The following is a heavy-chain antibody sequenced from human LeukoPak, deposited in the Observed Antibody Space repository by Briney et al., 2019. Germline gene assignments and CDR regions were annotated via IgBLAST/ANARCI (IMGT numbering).Heavy chain of an antibody. V-gene: IGHV1-69*13. CDR2: IIPIFGTA. D-gene: IGHD2-15*01. J-gene: IGHJ6*04. CDR1: GGTVSSYA. Sequence: SVKVSCKASGGTVSSYAISWERQAPGQGLEWMGGIIPIFGTANYAQKFQGRVTITADESTSTAYMELSSLRSEDTAVYYCARSGLGGYYYYGMDVWGKGTTVTVSS. CDR3: ARSGLGGYYYYGMDV.